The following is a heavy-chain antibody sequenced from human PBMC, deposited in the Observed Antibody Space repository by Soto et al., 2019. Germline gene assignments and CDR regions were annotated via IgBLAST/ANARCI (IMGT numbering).Heavy chain of an antibody. CDR1: VYSISSGDY. J-gene: IGHJ5*02. D-gene: IGHD2-15*01. V-gene: IGHV4-38-2*01. CDR3: ARVFVVVVAATNNWFDP. Sequence: SETLSLTCAVSVYSISSGDYWGWIRQPPGKGLEWIWSIYHSGRTYYNPSLKSRVTILVDTSKNQFSLKLMSVTAAATAVYYCARVFVVVVAATNNWFDPWGQGTLVTVSS. CDR2: IYHSGRT.